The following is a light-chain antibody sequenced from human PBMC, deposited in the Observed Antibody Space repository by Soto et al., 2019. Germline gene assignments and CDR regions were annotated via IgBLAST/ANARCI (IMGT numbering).Light chain of an antibody. J-gene: IGLJ1*01. Sequence: QSALTQPASVSGSPVQAITISCTGTSSDVGGYNYVSWYQEHPGKAPKLMIYEVSNRPSGVSNRFSGSKSGNTASLTISGLQPEDEADYYCSSYTTTSTYVFGTGTKVTVL. CDR1: SSDVGGYNY. CDR2: EVS. CDR3: SSYTTTSTYV. V-gene: IGLV2-14*01.